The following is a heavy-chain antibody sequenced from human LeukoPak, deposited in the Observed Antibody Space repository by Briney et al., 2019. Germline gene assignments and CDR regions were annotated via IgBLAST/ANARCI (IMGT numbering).Heavy chain of an antibody. Sequence: GGSLRLSCAASGVTLSSYAMSWARQAPGKGLEWVSGISSSGSGGNTYYADSVKGRFTISRDNSKNTLYLQMNSLRAEDTAVYYCAKGGYSSGWYAVGDFDYWGQGTLVTVSS. J-gene: IGHJ4*02. CDR1: GVTLSSYA. CDR2: ISSSGSGGNT. D-gene: IGHD6-19*01. CDR3: AKGGYSSGWYAVGDFDY. V-gene: IGHV3-23*01.